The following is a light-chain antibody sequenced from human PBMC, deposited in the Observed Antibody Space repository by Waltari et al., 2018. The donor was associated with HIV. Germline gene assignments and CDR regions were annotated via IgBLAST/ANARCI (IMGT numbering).Light chain of an antibody. CDR3: CSDAGSSTYVV. V-gene: IGLV2-23*02. CDR1: SSDVGSYNL. CDR2: EVS. Sequence: QSALTQPASVSGSPGQSITISCTGTSSDVGSYNLVSWYQQHPGKAPKLIIYEVSKRPSGVSNRFAGSKAGNTAFLTISGLEAEDEADYYCCSDAGSSTYVVFGGGTKLTVL. J-gene: IGLJ2*01.